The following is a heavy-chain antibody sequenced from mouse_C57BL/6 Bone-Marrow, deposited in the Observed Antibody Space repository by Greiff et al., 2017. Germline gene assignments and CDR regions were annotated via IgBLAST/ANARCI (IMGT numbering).Heavy chain of an antibody. J-gene: IGHJ1*03. CDR2: INPNNGGT. CDR3: SRSPNWDRYFDV. V-gene: IGHV1-22*01. CDR1: GYTFTDYN. D-gene: IGHD4-1*01. Sequence: EVQLQQSGPELVKPGASVKMSCKASGYTFTDYNMHWVKQSHGKSLEWIGYINPNNGGTSYNQKFKGKATLPVNKSSSTAYMELRSLTSEESAVYYCSRSPNWDRYFDVWGTGTTVTVSS.